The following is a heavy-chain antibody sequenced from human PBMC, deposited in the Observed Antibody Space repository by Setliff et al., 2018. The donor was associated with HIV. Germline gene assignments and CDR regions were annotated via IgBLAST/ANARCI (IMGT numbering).Heavy chain of an antibody. D-gene: IGHD6-13*01. J-gene: IGHJ4*02. CDR1: GFTFGSYA. Sequence: GGSLRLSCAASGFTFGSYAINWVRQAPGKGLEWVSAISGSGSNTYYADSVKGRFTISRDNPKNPVYLQMNSLRAEDTAVYYCAKVGSTSWYYFDYWGQGALVTVSS. CDR2: ISGSGSNT. CDR3: AKVGSTSWYYFDY. V-gene: IGHV3-23*01.